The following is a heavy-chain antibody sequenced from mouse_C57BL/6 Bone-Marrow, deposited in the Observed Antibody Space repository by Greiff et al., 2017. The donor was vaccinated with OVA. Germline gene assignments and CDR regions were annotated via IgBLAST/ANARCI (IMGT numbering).Heavy chain of an antibody. J-gene: IGHJ4*01. CDR3: ARGGNYYGPYAMDY. Sequence: EVQLQQPGAELVKPGASVKLSCKASGYSFTDYNMNWVKQSNGKSLEWIGVINPNYGTTSYNQKFKGKATLTVDQSSSTAYMQLNSLTSEDSAVYYGARGGNYYGPYAMDYWGQGTSVTVSS. CDR2: INPNYGTT. D-gene: IGHD1-1*01. CDR1: GYSFTDYN. V-gene: IGHV1-39*01.